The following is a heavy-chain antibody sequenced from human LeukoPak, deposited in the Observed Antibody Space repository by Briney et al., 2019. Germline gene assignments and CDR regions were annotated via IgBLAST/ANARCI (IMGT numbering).Heavy chain of an antibody. D-gene: IGHD2-15*01. CDR2: ISDSGGST. CDR1: GFTFSSYA. Sequence: GGSLRLSCAASGFTFSSYAMSWVRQAPGEGLEWVSLISDSGGSTYYADSVKGRFTISRDNSKNTLYLRMNSLRADDTAVYYCAKETRYCRGGSCYSAPFDYWGQGTLVTVSS. J-gene: IGHJ4*02. V-gene: IGHV3-23*01. CDR3: AKETRYCRGGSCYSAPFDY.